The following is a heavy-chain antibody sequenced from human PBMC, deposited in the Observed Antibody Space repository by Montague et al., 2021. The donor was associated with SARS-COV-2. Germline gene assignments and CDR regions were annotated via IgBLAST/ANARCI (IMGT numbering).Heavy chain of an antibody. CDR2: ISSCISTI. CDR1: GFTFSSYA. CDR3: ARAAAYVLVTNRLYDY. V-gene: IGHV3-48*03. D-gene: IGHD4-11*01. Sequence: SLRLSCAASGFTFSSYALNWFRQAPGKVLEWVSYISSCISTIYYSDSVKGRFTISRDNAKDSLYLQMNSLRAEDTAVYYCARAAAYVLVTNRLYDYWGRGTLVTVSS. J-gene: IGHJ4*02.